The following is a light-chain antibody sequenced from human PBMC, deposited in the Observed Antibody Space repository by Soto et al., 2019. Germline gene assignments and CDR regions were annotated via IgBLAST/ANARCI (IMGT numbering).Light chain of an antibody. Sequence: QMTQSPSTLSAALGDTFTITFRASQSISRWLAWYQHKPGKAPNLLIYDASILESGVPPRFSGAGSGTEFTLTISSLQPDDFATYYCQQYINLWKCGQGTKGDIK. CDR2: DAS. CDR3: QQYINLWK. J-gene: IGKJ1*01. CDR1: QSISRW. V-gene: IGKV1-5*01.